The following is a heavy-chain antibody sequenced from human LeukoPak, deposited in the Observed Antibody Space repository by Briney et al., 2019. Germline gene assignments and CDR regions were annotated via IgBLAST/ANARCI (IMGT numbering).Heavy chain of an antibody. CDR3: AREGYSSSWRDY. V-gene: IGHV4-61*02. Sequence: SQTLSLTCTVSGGSISSGCYYWSWIRQPAGKGLEWIGRIYTSGSTNYNPSLKSRVTISVDTSKNQFSLKLSSVTAADTAVYYCAREGYSSSWRDYWGQGTLVTVSS. CDR1: GGSISSGCYY. J-gene: IGHJ4*02. CDR2: IYTSGST. D-gene: IGHD6-13*01.